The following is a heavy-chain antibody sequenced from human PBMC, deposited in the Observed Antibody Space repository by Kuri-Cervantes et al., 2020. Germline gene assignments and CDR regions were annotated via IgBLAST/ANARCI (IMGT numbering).Heavy chain of an antibody. Sequence: LSLTCAASGFTFSRYGMHWVRQAPGKGLEWVANIKQDGSEKYYVDSVKGRFTISRDNAKNSLYLQMNSLRAEDTALYYCAKDRRDGYNYDAFDIWGQGTMVTVSS. D-gene: IGHD5-24*01. CDR2: IKQDGSEK. J-gene: IGHJ3*02. V-gene: IGHV3-7*03. CDR1: GFTFSRYG. CDR3: AKDRRDGYNYDAFDI.